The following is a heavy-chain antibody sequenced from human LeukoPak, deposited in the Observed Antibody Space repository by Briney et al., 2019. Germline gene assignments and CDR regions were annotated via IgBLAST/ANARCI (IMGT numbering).Heavy chain of an antibody. D-gene: IGHD4-23*01. CDR2: ISWNSGSI. J-gene: IGHJ4*02. CDR1: GFTFDDYA. V-gene: IGHV3-9*01. CDR3: AKEVHGGNYPLYFDY. Sequence: GRSLRLSCAASGFTFDDYAMHWVRQAPGKGLEWVSGISWNSGSIGYADSVKGRFTISRDNSKNTLYLQMNSLRAEDTAVYYCAKEVHGGNYPLYFDYWGQGTLVTVSS.